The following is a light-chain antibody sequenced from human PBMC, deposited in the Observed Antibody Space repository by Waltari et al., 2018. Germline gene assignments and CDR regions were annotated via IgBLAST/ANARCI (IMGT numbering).Light chain of an antibody. J-gene: IGLJ3*02. CDR3: CSYAGSSSWV. CDR1: SSDVGSYNL. Sequence: QSALTQPASVSGSPGQSITISSTGTSSDVGSYNLVSWYQPHPGKAPKPRIYEGSKRPSGVSNRCSGSKSGNTASLTISGLQAEDEADYYCCSYAGSSSWVFGGGTTLTVL. CDR2: EGS. V-gene: IGLV2-23*01.